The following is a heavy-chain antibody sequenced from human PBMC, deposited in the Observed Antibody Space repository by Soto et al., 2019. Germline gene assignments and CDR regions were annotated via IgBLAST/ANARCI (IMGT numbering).Heavy chain of an antibody. J-gene: IGHJ4*02. CDR3: ARDAISVLTPYFDN. Sequence: ASVKVSYKASGFTFTGYFMHWVRQAPGQGLEWMGWINLNSGGTKYAQNFQGRVTMMRDTSISTAYMELSSLTSDDTAVYYCARDAISVLTPYFDNWGQGTPVTVSS. CDR1: GFTFTGYF. CDR2: INLNSGGT. D-gene: IGHD2-15*01. V-gene: IGHV1-2*02.